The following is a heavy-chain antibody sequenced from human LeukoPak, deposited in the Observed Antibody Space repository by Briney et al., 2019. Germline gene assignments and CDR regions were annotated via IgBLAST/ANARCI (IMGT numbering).Heavy chain of an antibody. V-gene: IGHV3-23*01. CDR2: ISGSGGST. D-gene: IGHD2-15*01. CDR1: GGSFSGYY. J-gene: IGHJ4*02. CDR3: AKTRYCSGGSCLDFDY. Sequence: ETLSLTCAVYGGSFSGYYWSWVRQPPGKGLEWVSAISGSGGSTYYTDSVKGRFTISRDNSKNTLYLQMNSLRAEDTAVYYCAKTRYCSGGSCLDFDYWGQGTLVTVSS.